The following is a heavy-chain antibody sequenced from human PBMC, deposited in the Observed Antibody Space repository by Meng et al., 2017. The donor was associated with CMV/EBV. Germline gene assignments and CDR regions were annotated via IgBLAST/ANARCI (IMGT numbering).Heavy chain of an antibody. V-gene: IGHV3-73*01. D-gene: IGHD2-15*01. J-gene: IGHJ6*02. CDR3: TRIGPPIGIVVVVAATDYYYYGMDV. CDR2: IRSKANIYAT. Sequence: GESLKISCAASGFTFSGSAMHWVRQASGKGLEWVGRIRSKANIYATAYAASVKGRFTISRDDSKNTAYLQMNSLKTEDTAVYYCTRIGPPIGIVVVVAATDYYYYGMDVWGQGTTVTVSS. CDR1: GFTFSGSA.